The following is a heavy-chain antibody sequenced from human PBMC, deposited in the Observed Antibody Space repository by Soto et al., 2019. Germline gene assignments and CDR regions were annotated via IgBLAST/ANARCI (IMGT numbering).Heavy chain of an antibody. J-gene: IGHJ4*02. CDR1: GGSVSSGSYY. V-gene: IGHV4-61*01. CDR2: FYYSGST. Sequence: QVQLQESGPGLVKPSETLSLTCTVSGGSVSSGSYYWSWIRQPPGKGLEWIGYFYYSGSTNYNPSPTSRVPISVDTSKTQFSLKLSSVTAADPAVYYCARTIAPADPRFDYWGQGTLVTVSS. CDR3: ARTIAPADPRFDY. D-gene: IGHD6-13*01.